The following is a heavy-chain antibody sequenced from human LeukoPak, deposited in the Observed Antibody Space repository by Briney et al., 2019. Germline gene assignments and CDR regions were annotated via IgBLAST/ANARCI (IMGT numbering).Heavy chain of an antibody. D-gene: IGHD3-9*01. J-gene: IGHJ4*02. V-gene: IGHV4-61*05. CDR2: IYYSGST. CDR3: ASFYDILTGIDY. Sequence: PSETLSLTCTVSGGSISSSSYYWGWIRQPPGKGLEWIGYIYYSGSTNYNPSLKSRVTISVDTSKNQFSLKLSSVTAADTAVYYCASFYDILTGIDYWGQGTLVTVSS. CDR1: GGSISSSSYY.